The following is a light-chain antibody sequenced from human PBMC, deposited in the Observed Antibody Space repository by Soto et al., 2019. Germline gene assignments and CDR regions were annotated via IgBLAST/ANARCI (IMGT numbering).Light chain of an antibody. Sequence: DILLTQFPATLSLSPGERAPLSCRASQSVDSSLAWFQQKPGQAPRLLIYDASNRATGIPARFSGSGSGTDFTLTISSLEPEDFAVYYCQQRGSWPQLTFGGGTKVDIK. CDR1: QSVDSS. CDR2: DAS. J-gene: IGKJ4*01. V-gene: IGKV3-11*01. CDR3: QQRGSWPQLT.